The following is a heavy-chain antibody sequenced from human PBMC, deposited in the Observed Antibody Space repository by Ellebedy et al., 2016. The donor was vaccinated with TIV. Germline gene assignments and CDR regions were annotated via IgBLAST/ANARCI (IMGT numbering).Heavy chain of an antibody. V-gene: IGHV3-23*01. CDR2: ISGSGGGT. CDR1: GFTFSSYA. Sequence: GESLKISCAASGFTFSSYAMSWVRQAPGKGLEWVSAISGSGGGTYYADSVKGRFTISRDNSKNTLYLQMNSLRAEDTAVYYCAKDVYSSGWTADYFDYWGQGTLVTVSS. J-gene: IGHJ4*02. D-gene: IGHD6-19*01. CDR3: AKDVYSSGWTADYFDY.